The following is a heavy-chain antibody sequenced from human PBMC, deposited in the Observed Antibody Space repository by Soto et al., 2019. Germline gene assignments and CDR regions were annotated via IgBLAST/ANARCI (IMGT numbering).Heavy chain of an antibody. CDR2: IIPILGIA. CDR3: AREDCGGDCYHDAFDI. J-gene: IGHJ3*02. CDR1: GGTFSSYT. V-gene: IGHV1-69*04. Sequence: SVKVSCKASGGTFSSYTISWVRQAPGQGLEWMGRIIPILGIANYAQKFQGRVTITADKSTSTAYMELSSLRSEDTAVYYCAREDCGGDCYHDAFDIWGQGTMVT. D-gene: IGHD2-21*01.